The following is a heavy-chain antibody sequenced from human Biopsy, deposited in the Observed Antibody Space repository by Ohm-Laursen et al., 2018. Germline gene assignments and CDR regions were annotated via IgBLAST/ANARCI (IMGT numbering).Heavy chain of an antibody. J-gene: IGHJ6*02. CDR3: TRDSGQRQVGDFYYYGMDV. CDR2: FFYSWST. V-gene: IGHV4-59*01. D-gene: IGHD3-10*01. CDR1: GRSISSDY. Sequence: GTLSLTCTVSGRSISSDYWIWIPQPPGKGLEWIGGFFYSWSTNYNPSLKSRVTISLDTSNNQFSMKLSSVTPADTAVYYCTRDSGQRQVGDFYYYGMDVWGQGTTVTVSS.